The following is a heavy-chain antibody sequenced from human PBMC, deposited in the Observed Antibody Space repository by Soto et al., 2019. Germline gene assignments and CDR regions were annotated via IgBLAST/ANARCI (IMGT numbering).Heavy chain of an antibody. CDR2: ISSSSSTI. V-gene: IGHV3-48*02. Sequence: EVQLVESGGGLVQPGGSLRLSCAASGFTFSSYSMNWVRQAPGKGLEWDSYISSSSSTIYYADSVKGRFTISRDSAKNSLYLQTNSLRDEDTAVYYCASGKDDAEGGYWGQGTLVTVSS. CDR3: ASGKDDAEGGY. J-gene: IGHJ4*02. CDR1: GFTFSSYS. D-gene: IGHD1-1*01.